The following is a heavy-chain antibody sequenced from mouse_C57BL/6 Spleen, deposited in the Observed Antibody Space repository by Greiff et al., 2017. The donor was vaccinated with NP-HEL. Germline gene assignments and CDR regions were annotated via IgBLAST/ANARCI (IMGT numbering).Heavy chain of an antibody. V-gene: IGHV5-9-1*02. D-gene: IGHD1-1*01. CDR1: GFTFSSYA. Sequence: EVKLVESGEGLVKPGGSLKLSCAASGFTFSSYAMSWVRQTPEKRLEWVACISSGGDYIYYADTVKGRFTISRDNARNTLYLQMSSLKSEDTAMYYCTRARSNYGIDYWGQGTTLTVSS. CDR3: TRARSNYGIDY. J-gene: IGHJ2*01. CDR2: ISSGGDYI.